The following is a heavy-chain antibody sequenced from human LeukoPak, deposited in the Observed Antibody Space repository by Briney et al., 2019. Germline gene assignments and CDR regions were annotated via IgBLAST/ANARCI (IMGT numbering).Heavy chain of an antibody. CDR3: ARKENVYYYFDY. V-gene: IGHV4-28*01. CDR2: IYHSGTT. CDR1: GYSITSSSW. Sequence: SETLSLTCAVSGYSITSSSWWGWIRQPPGKGLEWIGYIYHSGTTYYNPSLQSRVTMSVDTSKNQFSLKLSSVTAVDAAVYYCARKENVYYYFDYWGQGTLVTVSS. J-gene: IGHJ4*02. D-gene: IGHD3-10*01.